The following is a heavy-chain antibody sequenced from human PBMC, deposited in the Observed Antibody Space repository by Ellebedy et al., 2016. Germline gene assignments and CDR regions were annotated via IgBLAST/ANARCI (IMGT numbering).Heavy chain of an antibody. CDR2: IYISGST. CDR1: GGSISYYY. V-gene: IGHV4-4*07. J-gene: IGHJ4*02. Sequence: SGTLSLTXTVSGGSISYYYWSWIRQPAGKGLEWIGRIYISGSTNYNPSLRSRVTMSVDTSKNQFSLKLSSVTAADTAVYYCARALGDTTLAYFDYWGQGTLVTVSS. D-gene: IGHD1-26*01. CDR3: ARALGDTTLAYFDY.